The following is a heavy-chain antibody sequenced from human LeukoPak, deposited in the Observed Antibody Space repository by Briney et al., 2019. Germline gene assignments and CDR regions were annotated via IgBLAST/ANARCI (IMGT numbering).Heavy chain of an antibody. J-gene: IGHJ4*02. D-gene: IGHD3-9*01. V-gene: IGHV3-49*03. CDR2: IRSKTYGGTT. Sequence: GGSLRLSCTASGFTFGDYAMSWFRQAPGKGLEWVGFIRSKTYGGTTVYAASVNGRFTISRDNSKNTLYLQMNSLRAEDTAVYYCAKDTFSRYFDWLLFFGGQGTLVTVSS. CDR3: AKDTFSRYFDWLLFF. CDR1: GFTFGDYA.